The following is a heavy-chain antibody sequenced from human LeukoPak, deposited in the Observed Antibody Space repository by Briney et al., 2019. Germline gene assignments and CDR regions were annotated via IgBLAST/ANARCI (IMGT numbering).Heavy chain of an antibody. D-gene: IGHD2-15*01. V-gene: IGHV4-34*01. CDR2: INHSGNT. J-gene: IGHJ5*02. Sequence: SGTLSLTCAVYGGSFSGYYWSWIRQAPGKGLEWIGEINHSGNTNYNPSLKSRVTISLDTSKNQFSLKLNSVTAADTAVYYCVTEPGYCTGGRCYGGWFDPWGQGTLVAVSS. CDR3: VTEPGYCTGGRCYGGWFDP. CDR1: GGSFSGYY.